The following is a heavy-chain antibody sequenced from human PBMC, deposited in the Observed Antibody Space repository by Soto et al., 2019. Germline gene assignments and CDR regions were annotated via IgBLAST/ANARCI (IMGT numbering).Heavy chain of an antibody. V-gene: IGHV1-69*08. CDR3: AREGTAYCGGDCYSMGAFDP. J-gene: IGHJ5*02. Sequence: QVQLVQSGAEVKKPGSSVKVSCKASGGTFSSYTISWVRQAPGQGLEWMGRIIPILGIANYAQKFQGRVTITADKSTSTAYMELSSLRSEDTAVYYCAREGTAYCGGDCYSMGAFDPWGQGTLVTVSS. CDR1: GGTFSSYT. D-gene: IGHD2-21*02. CDR2: IIPILGIA.